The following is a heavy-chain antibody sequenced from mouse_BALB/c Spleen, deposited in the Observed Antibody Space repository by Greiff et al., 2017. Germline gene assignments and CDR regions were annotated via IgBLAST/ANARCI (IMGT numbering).Heavy chain of an antibody. Sequence: VQLQQPGAELVKPGASVKLSCKASGYTFTSYWMHWVKQRPGQGLEWIGEIDPSDSYTNYNQKFKGKATLTVDKSSSTAYMQLSSLTSEDSAVYYCARYPSGAMDYWGQGTSVTVSS. J-gene: IGHJ4*01. CDR2: IDPSDSYT. CDR1: GYTFTSYW. CDR3: ARYPSGAMDY. V-gene: IGHV1-69*02.